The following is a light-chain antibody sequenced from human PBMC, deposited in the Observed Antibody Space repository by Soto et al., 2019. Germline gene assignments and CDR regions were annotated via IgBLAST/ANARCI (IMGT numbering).Light chain of an antibody. CDR2: AAS. Sequence: AIRITQSPSSFSASTGDRVTITCRASQGISSYLAWYQQKPGKAPKLLIYAASSLQSGVPSRFSGSGSGTDFTLSISSLQPEDFATDYCQQSYSTTWTFGQGTQVDIK. CDR3: QQSYSTTWT. J-gene: IGKJ1*01. CDR1: QGISSY. V-gene: IGKV1-8*01.